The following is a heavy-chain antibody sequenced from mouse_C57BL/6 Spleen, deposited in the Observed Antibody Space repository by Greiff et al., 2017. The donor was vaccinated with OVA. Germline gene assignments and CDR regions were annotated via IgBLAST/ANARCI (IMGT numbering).Heavy chain of an antibody. Sequence: VQLVESGAELVKPGASVKISCKASGYAFSSYWMNWVKQRPGKGLEWIGQIYPGDGDTNYNGKFKGKATLTADKSSSTAYMQLSSLTSEDSAVYFCARKDGNYDYFDYWGQGTTLTVSS. J-gene: IGHJ2*01. CDR2: IYPGDGDT. V-gene: IGHV1-80*01. D-gene: IGHD2-1*01. CDR3: ARKDGNYDYFDY. CDR1: GYAFSSYW.